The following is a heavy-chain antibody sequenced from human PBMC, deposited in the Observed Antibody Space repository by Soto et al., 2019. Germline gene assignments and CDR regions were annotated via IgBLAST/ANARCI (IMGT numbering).Heavy chain of an antibody. CDR3: TRGKAKQLLDS. Sequence: SGTLALACTVSGGSMSSGDDYGSLIRQPPGKGLEWIGYIYYSGSTYYNPSLKSRVTISVDTSKNQFSLKLSYVTAVDTAVYYCTRGKAKQLLDSWGPGTLVTVS. CDR2: IYYSGST. J-gene: IGHJ4*02. CDR1: GGSMSSGDDY. D-gene: IGHD6-13*01. V-gene: IGHV4-30-4*01.